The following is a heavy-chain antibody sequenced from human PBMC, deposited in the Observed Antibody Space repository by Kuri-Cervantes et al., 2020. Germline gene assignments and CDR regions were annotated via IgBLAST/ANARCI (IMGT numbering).Heavy chain of an antibody. CDR2: ISDGGGST. D-gene: IGHD3-10*01. CDR1: GFTFSSYA. CDR3: ARVKYGSGSYSFDY. V-gene: IGHV3-23*01. Sequence: GESLKISCVASGFTFSSYAMSWVRQAPGKGLEWVSGISDGGGSTYYADSVQGRFTISRDNAKNSLYLQMNSLRAEDTAVYYCARVKYGSGSYSFDYWGQGTLVTVSS. J-gene: IGHJ4*02.